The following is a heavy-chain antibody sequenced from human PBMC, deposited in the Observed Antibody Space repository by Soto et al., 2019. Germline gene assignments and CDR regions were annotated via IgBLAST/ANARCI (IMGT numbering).Heavy chain of an antibody. CDR1: GYTFSNFA. CDR3: ARGDQFGFGVDF. J-gene: IGHJ4*02. D-gene: IGHD3-10*01. CDR2: INAGNWNT. V-gene: IGHV1-3*01. Sequence: GASVKVSCKASGYTFSNFAMHWVRQAPGQRLEWMGWINAGNWNTKYAQKFQGRVSLTRNTSSSTAYMELTSLKSEDSAVYYCARGDQFGFGVDFWGQGTLVTVSS.